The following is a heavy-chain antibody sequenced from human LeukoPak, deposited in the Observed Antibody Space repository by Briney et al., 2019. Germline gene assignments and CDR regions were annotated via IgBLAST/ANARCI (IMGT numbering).Heavy chain of an antibody. CDR2: INIDSITV. D-gene: IGHD4-23*01. CDR3: STAKLDN. Sequence: GGSLRLSCAASGFPLSSYSINWVGQGPGKGLEWVSYINIDSITVNYADSVKGRFTISRDNAKNSLYLQMNSLRAEHTAVYYCSTAKLDNSGQGTLVTVSS. CDR1: GFPLSSYS. V-gene: IGHV3-48*01. J-gene: IGHJ4*02.